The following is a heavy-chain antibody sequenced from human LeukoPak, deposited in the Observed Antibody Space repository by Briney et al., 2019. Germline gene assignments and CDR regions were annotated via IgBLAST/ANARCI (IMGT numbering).Heavy chain of an antibody. V-gene: IGHV3-30*01. CDR1: GFTFSSYA. Sequence: GGSLRLSCAASGFTFSSYAMHWVRQAPGKGLEWVAVISYDGSNKYYADSVKGRFTISRDNSKNTLYLQMNSLRAEDTAVYYCARDGGVIRFLEWFPGPIDGYYMDVWGKGTTVTVSS. CDR2: ISYDGSNK. D-gene: IGHD3-3*01. CDR3: ARDGGVIRFLEWFPGPIDGYYMDV. J-gene: IGHJ6*03.